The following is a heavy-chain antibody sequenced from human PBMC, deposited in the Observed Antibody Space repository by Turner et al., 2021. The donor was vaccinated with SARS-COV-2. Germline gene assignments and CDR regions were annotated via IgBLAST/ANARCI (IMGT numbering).Heavy chain of an antibody. V-gene: IGHV4-39*01. Sequence: QVQLQESGPGLVKPSETLSLTCTVAGGSNSSSSYFWGWIHQPPTKELEWIGSSYCSGTTYYNPSLKSRFTLSRDPAKNQFSLNMTSVTAADTALFYCARQAAGQGLDYWGRGTLVTVSS. CDR2: SYCSGTT. J-gene: IGHJ4*02. CDR1: GGSNSSSSYF. CDR3: ARQAAGQGLDY. D-gene: IGHD3-10*01.